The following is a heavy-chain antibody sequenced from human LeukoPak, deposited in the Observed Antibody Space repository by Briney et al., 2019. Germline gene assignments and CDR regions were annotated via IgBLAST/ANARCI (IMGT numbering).Heavy chain of an antibody. V-gene: IGHV1-46*01. CDR1: GYTFTGYY. Sequence: ASVKVSCKASGYTFTGYYMHWVRQAPGQGLEWMGIINPSGGSTSYAQKFQGRVTMTRDTSTSTVYIELSSLRSEDTAVYYCALLWFGESDYWGQGTLVTVSS. CDR2: INPSGGST. D-gene: IGHD3-10*01. CDR3: ALLWFGESDY. J-gene: IGHJ4*02.